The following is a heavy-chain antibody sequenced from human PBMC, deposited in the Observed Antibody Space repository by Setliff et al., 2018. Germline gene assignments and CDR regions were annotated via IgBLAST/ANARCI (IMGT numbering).Heavy chain of an antibody. CDR1: GGSFSDYY. J-gene: IGHJ4*02. Sequence: PSETLSLTCGASGGSFSDYYWSWIRQTPGKGLEWIGEINHSGSSNYNPSLKSRVTMSVDTSKNQFSLNLTSVTAADTAVYYCARASVVHAIAVGYWGQGTLVTVSS. D-gene: IGHD2-15*01. CDR3: ARASVVHAIAVGY. V-gene: IGHV4-34*01. CDR2: INHSGSS.